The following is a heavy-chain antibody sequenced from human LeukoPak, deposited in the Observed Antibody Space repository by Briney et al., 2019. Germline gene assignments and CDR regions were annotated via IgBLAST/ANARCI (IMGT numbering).Heavy chain of an antibody. CDR3: ARGRYFDY. CDR1: GGSISGYY. J-gene: IGHJ4*02. CDR2: IYYSGST. Sequence: SETLSLTCTVSGGSISGYYWSWIRQPPGKGLEWIGYIYYSGSTNYNPSLKSRVTMSVDTSKNQFSLKVSSVTAADTAVYYCARGRYFDYWGQGTLVTVSS. V-gene: IGHV4-59*12.